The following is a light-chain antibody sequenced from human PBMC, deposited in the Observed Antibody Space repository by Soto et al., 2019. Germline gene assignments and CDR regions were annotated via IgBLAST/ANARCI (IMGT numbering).Light chain of an antibody. Sequence: DIVMTQSPDSLAVSLGERATINCKSSQSLLFSSNNKNYLAWYQQKGGQPPKLLIYWASTRDSGVPDRFSGSGSGTDFTLTITSLKAEDVAVYYCQQYYSPPLSFGGGTKVKIK. CDR2: WAS. CDR3: QQYYSPPLS. CDR1: QSLLFSSNNKNY. J-gene: IGKJ4*01. V-gene: IGKV4-1*01.